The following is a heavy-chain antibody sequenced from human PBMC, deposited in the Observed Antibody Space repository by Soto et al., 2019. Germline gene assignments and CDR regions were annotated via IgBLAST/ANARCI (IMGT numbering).Heavy chain of an antibody. J-gene: IGHJ3*01. D-gene: IGHD6-19*01. CDR1: GFIFRTSV. CDR3: AREGFGSGHAGGVDV. CDR2: INDNGGAT. Sequence: EVQLLDSGGGLVQPGGSLRLSWVASGFIFRTSVMTWVRQAPGKGLEWVSTINDNGGATHYADSVKGRFTISRDNSKDTMFLQMNSLRAEDTAVYHCAREGFGSGHAGGVDVWGQGTMVTVSS. V-gene: IGHV3-23*01.